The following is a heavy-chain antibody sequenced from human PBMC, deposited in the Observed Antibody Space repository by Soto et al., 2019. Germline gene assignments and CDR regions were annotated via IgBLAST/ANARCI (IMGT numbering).Heavy chain of an antibody. CDR3: ARGQARGGDCYHQFDY. CDR1: GGSISSGDYY. Sequence: PSETLSLTCTVSGGSISSGDYYWSWIRQPPGKGLEWIGYIYYSGSTYYNPSLKSRVTISVDTSKNQFSLKLSSVTAADTAVYYCARGQARGGDCYHQFDYWGQGSLVTVSS. J-gene: IGHJ4*02. CDR2: IYYSGST. D-gene: IGHD2-21*02. V-gene: IGHV4-30-4*01.